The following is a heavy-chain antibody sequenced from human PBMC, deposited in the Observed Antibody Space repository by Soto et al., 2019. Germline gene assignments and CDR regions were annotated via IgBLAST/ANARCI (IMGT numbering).Heavy chain of an antibody. CDR2: INQDGSEK. CDR1: GFTFNSNW. V-gene: IGHV3-7*01. Sequence: HPGGSLRLSCAASGFTFNSNWMDWVRQAPGKGLEWVANINQDGSEKNYVDSVKGRFTISRDNAKNSLYLQMSSLTAEDSAPYYCSKSLDYWGQGALVTVSS. CDR3: SKSLDY. J-gene: IGHJ4*02.